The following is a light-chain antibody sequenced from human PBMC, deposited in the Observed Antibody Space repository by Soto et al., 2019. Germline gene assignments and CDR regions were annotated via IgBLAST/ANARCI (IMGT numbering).Light chain of an antibody. J-gene: IGKJ4*01. Sequence: DIQMTXFPSSXSASVGDRVTITCQASXXXXXYLSWYQHKPGKAPKLLIYDASNLETGVPSRFSGSGSGTDFALXXXXLXXXDXXXXXXXXXDNPXLTFGGGTILEIK. CDR1: XXXXXY. V-gene: IGKV1-33*01. CDR3: XXXDNPXLT. CDR2: DAS.